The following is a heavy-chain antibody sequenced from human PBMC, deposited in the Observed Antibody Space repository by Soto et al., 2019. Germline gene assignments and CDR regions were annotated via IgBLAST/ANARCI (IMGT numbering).Heavy chain of an antibody. CDR3: ARGEDGIVVVPAAGPTNWFDP. D-gene: IGHD2-2*01. CDR1: GGSISSGGYY. J-gene: IGHJ5*02. V-gene: IGHV4-31*03. CDR2: ICYSGST. Sequence: QVQLQESGPGLVKPSQTLSLTCTVSGGSISSGGYYWSWIRQHPGKGLEWIGYICYSGSTYYNPSLKSRVTISVDTSKNQFSLKLSSVTAADTAVYYCARGEDGIVVVPAAGPTNWFDPWGQGTLVTVSS.